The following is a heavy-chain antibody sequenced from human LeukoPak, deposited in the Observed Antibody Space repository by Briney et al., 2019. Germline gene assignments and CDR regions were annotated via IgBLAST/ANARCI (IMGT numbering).Heavy chain of an antibody. CDR2: IYTGGST. CDR3: ARDLGSYQQDV. Sequence: GGSLRLSCAASGFTVSSNYMSWVRQAPGKGLEWVSAIYTGGSTYYAGSVKGRFTISRDNSKNTLYLQMNSLRAEDTAVYYCARDLGSYQQDVWGQGTTVTVSS. V-gene: IGHV3-66*01. J-gene: IGHJ6*02. CDR1: GFTVSSNY. D-gene: IGHD1-26*01.